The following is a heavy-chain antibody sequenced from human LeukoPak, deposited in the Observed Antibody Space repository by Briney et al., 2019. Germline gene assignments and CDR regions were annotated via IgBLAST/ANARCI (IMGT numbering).Heavy chain of an antibody. CDR3: AKPYGSGSYGHYNWYFDL. V-gene: IGHV3-30*18. CDR1: GFTFSSYW. CDR2: ISYDESNK. Sequence: PGGSLRLSCAASGFTFSSYWMSWVRQAPGKGLEWVAVISYDESNKYYADSVKGRFTISRDNSKNTLYLQMNSLRAEDTAVYYCAKPYGSGSYGHYNWYFDLWGRGTLVTVSS. J-gene: IGHJ2*01. D-gene: IGHD3-10*01.